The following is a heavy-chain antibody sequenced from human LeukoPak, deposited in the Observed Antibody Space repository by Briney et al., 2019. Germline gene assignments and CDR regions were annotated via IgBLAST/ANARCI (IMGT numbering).Heavy chain of an antibody. Sequence: SVKVSCKASGGTFSSYAISWVRQAPGQGLGWMGRIIPILGIANYAQKFQGRVTITADKSTSTAYMELSSLRSEDTAVYYCARDAYYYDSSGYPSHWGQGTLVTVSS. J-gene: IGHJ4*02. V-gene: IGHV1-69*04. CDR3: ARDAYYYDSSGYPSH. CDR1: GGTFSSYA. D-gene: IGHD3-22*01. CDR2: IIPILGIA.